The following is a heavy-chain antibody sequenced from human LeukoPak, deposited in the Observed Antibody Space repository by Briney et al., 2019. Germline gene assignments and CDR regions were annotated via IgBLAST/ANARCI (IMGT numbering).Heavy chain of an antibody. V-gene: IGHV1-2*02. CDR2: INPNSGGT. CDR1: GYTFTGYY. Sequence: ASVKVSCKASGYTFTGYYMHWVRRAPGQGLEWMGWINPNSGGTNYAQKFQGRVTMTRDTSISTAYMELSRLRSDDTAVYYCARSNVLLWFRELFDAFDIWGQGTMVTVSS. CDR3: ARSNVLLWFRELFDAFDI. D-gene: IGHD3-10*01. J-gene: IGHJ3*02.